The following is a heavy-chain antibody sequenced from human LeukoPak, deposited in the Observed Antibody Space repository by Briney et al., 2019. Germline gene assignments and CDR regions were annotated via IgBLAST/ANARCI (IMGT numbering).Heavy chain of an antibody. CDR1: GFTFSSYG. CDR3: AKGLERESRLDS. J-gene: IGHJ4*02. Sequence: PGGSPRLSCAASGFTFSSYGMHWVRQTPGKGLDWVAFIHHDGSNKYYADSVRGRFTISRDNSKNTLYLQMNSLRAEDTALYYCAKGLERESRLDSWGQGTLVTVSS. V-gene: IGHV3-30*02. D-gene: IGHD1-1*01. CDR2: IHHDGSNK.